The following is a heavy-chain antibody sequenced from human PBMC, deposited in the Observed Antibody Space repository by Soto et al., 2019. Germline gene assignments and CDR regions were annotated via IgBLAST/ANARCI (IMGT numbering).Heavy chain of an antibody. J-gene: IGHJ6*02. V-gene: IGHV3-23*01. D-gene: IGHD1-26*01. CDR3: AKHMEGAITLKNAMDV. Sequence: GGSLRLSCAASGFTFSTYAMSWVRQAPGKGLEWVSAISGSGGSTYYADSVKGRLTISRDKSKNTLYLQMNSLRAEDTAVYYCAKHMEGAITLKNAMDVWGLGTTVTVSS. CDR1: GFTFSTYA. CDR2: ISGSGGST.